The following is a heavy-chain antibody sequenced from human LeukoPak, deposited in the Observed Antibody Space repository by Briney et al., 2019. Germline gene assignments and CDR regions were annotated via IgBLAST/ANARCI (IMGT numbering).Heavy chain of an antibody. V-gene: IGHV1-2*02. CDR1: GYTFTSYA. Sequence: ASVKVSCKASGYTFTSYAMNWVRQAPGQGLEWMGWINPNSGGTNYAQKFQGRVTMTRDTSISTAYMELSRLRSDDTAVYYCARVATYSSSWPLYYYYYHYMDGWGKGTTVTVSS. CDR2: INPNSGGT. CDR3: ARVATYSSSWPLYYYYYHYMDG. D-gene: IGHD6-13*01. J-gene: IGHJ6*03.